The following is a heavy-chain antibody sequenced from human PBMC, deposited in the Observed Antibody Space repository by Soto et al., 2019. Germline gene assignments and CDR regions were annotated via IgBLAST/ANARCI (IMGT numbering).Heavy chain of an antibody. Sequence: ASVKVSCTASGYTFNSYAMHWVRQAPGQRLEWMGWINAGNGNTKYSQKFQGRVTITRDTSASTAYMELSSLRSEDTAVYYCARDLGGYYPWGQGTLVTVSS. CDR2: INAGNGNT. J-gene: IGHJ5*02. V-gene: IGHV1-3*01. D-gene: IGHD3-22*01. CDR3: ARDLGGYYP. CDR1: GYTFNSYA.